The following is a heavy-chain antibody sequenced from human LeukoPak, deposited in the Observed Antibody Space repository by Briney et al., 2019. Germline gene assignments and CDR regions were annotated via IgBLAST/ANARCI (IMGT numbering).Heavy chain of an antibody. V-gene: IGHV4-39*07. CDR2: MYYIGST. Sequence: SQTLSLTCTVSGGSISSSTYYWGWIRQPPGRGLEWIASMYYIGSTYYNPSLKSRVTISVDTSKNQFSLKLSSVTAADTAVYYCARGLYIFVAAAGTKWFDPWGQGTLVTVSS. CDR1: GGSISSSTYY. J-gene: IGHJ5*02. D-gene: IGHD6-13*01. CDR3: ARGLYIFVAAAGTKWFDP.